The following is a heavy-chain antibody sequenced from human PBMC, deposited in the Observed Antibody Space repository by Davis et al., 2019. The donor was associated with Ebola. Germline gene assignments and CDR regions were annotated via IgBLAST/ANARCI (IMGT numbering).Heavy chain of an antibody. J-gene: IGHJ3*02. D-gene: IGHD2-15*01. V-gene: IGHV3-30-3*01. Sequence: GGSLRLSCRVSGFTFGDYAINWVRQAPGKGLEWVAVISYDGSNKYYADSVKGRFTISRDNSKNTLYLQMNSLRAEDTAVYYCARDTQTIWGQGTMVTVSS. CDR2: ISYDGSNK. CDR1: GFTFGDYA. CDR3: ARDTQTI.